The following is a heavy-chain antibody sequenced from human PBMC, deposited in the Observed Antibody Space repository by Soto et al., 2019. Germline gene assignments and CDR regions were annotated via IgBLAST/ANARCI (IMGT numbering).Heavy chain of an antibody. Sequence: PSETLSLTCTVSGGSVSIGSYYWSCIRQPPGKGLEWIGYIYYSGSTNYNPSLKSRVTISVDTSKNQFSLKLSSVTAADTAVYYCARIIIAVAGTFDYWGQGTLVTVSS. CDR1: GGSVSIGSYY. CDR2: IYYSGST. V-gene: IGHV4-61*01. J-gene: IGHJ4*02. D-gene: IGHD6-19*01. CDR3: ARIIIAVAGTFDY.